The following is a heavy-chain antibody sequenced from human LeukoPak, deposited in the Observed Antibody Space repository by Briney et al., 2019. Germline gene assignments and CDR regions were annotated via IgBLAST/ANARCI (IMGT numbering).Heavy chain of an antibody. Sequence: PGGSLRLSCSASGFTFTNAWMSWVRQAPGKGLEWFGLITDGGTTDHAAPVKGRFTISRDDSKNILYLQLNSLKTEDTAVYYCTTSPLGYCTSNSCYAYFDSWGQGTLVTVSS. CDR1: GFTFTNAW. D-gene: IGHD2-2*01. J-gene: IGHJ4*02. CDR3: TTSPLGYCTSNSCYAYFDS. V-gene: IGHV3-15*01. CDR2: ITDGGTT.